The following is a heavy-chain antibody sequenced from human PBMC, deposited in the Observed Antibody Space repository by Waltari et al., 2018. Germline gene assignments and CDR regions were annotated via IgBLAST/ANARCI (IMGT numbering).Heavy chain of an antibody. Sequence: QVQLVQSGAEVKKPGASVKVSCKASGYTFTSYGISWVRQAPGQGLEWMGWISAYNGNTNHAQKIHGRVTMTTDTSTSKAYMGLRSLRSDDTAVYYCAREPGQLVFLDYWGQGTLVTVSS. J-gene: IGHJ4*02. V-gene: IGHV1-18*01. D-gene: IGHD6-6*01. CDR2: ISAYNGNT. CDR3: AREPGQLVFLDY. CDR1: GYTFTSYG.